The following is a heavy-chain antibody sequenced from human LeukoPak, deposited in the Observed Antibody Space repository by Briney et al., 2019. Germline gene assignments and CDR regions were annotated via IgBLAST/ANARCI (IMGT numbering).Heavy chain of an antibody. J-gene: IGHJ6*03. CDR2: ISASGGST. V-gene: IGHV3-23*01. CDR3: AKVMRGSERLTMVRGVIIKTAGLYYMDF. D-gene: IGHD3-10*01. Sequence: PGGSLRLSCAASGFTLSSYAMSWVRQAPGKGLEWVSSISASGGSTNYADSVKGRFTISRDNSKNTVYLQMNSLRAEDTAVYYCAKVMRGSERLTMVRGVIIKTAGLYYMDFGSKGSTVTVSS. CDR1: GFTLSSYA.